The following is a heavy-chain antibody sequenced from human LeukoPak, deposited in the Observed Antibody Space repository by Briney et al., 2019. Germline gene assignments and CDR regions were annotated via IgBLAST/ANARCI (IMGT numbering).Heavy chain of an antibody. V-gene: IGHV3-23*01. D-gene: IGHD3-10*01. CDR3: AKMKYYASGSYSFYYMDV. CDR2: ISGGGAST. CDR1: GFTFSNYP. Sequence: GGSLRLSCAASGFTFSNYPMSWVRQAPGKGLEWVSAISGGGASTYYTDSVKGRFTISRDNSKSTFYLQMSSLRAEDTAVYYCAKMKYYASGSYSFYYMDVWGKGTTVTVSS. J-gene: IGHJ6*03.